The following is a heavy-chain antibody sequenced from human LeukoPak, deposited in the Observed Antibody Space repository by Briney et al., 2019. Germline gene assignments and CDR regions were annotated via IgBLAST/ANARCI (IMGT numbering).Heavy chain of an antibody. Sequence: ASVKVSCKASGGTFSSYAISWVRQAPGQGLEWMGWINPNSGGTNYAQKFQGRVTMTRDTSISTAYMELSRLRSDDTAVYYCARESSWRFDPWGQGTLVTVSS. CDR3: ARESSWRFDP. D-gene: IGHD6-13*01. V-gene: IGHV1-2*02. CDR1: GGTFSSYA. J-gene: IGHJ5*02. CDR2: INPNSGGT.